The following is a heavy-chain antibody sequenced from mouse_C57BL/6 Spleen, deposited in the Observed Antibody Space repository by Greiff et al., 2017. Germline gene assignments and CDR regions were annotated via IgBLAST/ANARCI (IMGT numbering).Heavy chain of an antibody. CDR1: GFTFSSYA. CDR3: ARDDYGSSYGDY. CDR2: ISDGGSYT. D-gene: IGHD1-1*01. V-gene: IGHV5-4*01. J-gene: IGHJ4*01. Sequence: EVQLQESGGGLVKPGGSLKLSCAASGFTFSSYAMSWVRQTPEKRLEWVATISDGGSYTYYPDNVKGRFTISRDNAKNNLYLQMSHLKSEDTAMYYCARDDYGSSYGDYWGQGTSVTVSS.